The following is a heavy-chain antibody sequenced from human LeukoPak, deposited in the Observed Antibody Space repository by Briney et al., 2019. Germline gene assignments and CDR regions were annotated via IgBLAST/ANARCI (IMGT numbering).Heavy chain of an antibody. CDR1: GGSISSGSYY. J-gene: IGHJ4*02. V-gene: IGHV4-61*02. CDR3: ARDYYDSSGIDY. Sequence: SETLSLTCTVSGGSISSGSYYWSWIRQPAGKGLEWIGRIYTSGSTNYNPSLKSRVTISVDTSKNQFSLKLSSETAADTAVYYCARDYYDSSGIDYWGQGTLVTVSS. CDR2: IYTSGST. D-gene: IGHD3-22*01.